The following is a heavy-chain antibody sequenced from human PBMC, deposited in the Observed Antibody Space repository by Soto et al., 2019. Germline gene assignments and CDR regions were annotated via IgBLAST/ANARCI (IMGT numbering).Heavy chain of an antibody. D-gene: IGHD1-1*01. CDR3: ARRAETNGWNGFGADKYYFDF. V-gene: IGHV1-8*01. CDR2: MNPNTGNS. Sequence: ASVKVSCKASGYTFTSYDTYWVRQATGQGLEWMGWMNPNTGNSGYAQKFQGRVTMTSDTSISTAHMELSSLRSEDTAVYYCARRAETNGWNGFGADKYYFDFWGQGTLVTVSS. CDR1: GYTFTSYD. J-gene: IGHJ4*02.